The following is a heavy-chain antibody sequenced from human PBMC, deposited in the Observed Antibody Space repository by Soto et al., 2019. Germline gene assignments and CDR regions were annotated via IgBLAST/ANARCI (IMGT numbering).Heavy chain of an antibody. CDR2: IYYGGST. Sequence: QLHLQESGPGLVKPSETLSLTCTVSGGSISGSNDYWVWIRQPPGKGLEWIGSIYYGGSTYYNSSLKSRVTISADTSKNQFSLDLHSVTAADTAVYYCARRNHYASGSPFWGQGTMVTVSS. V-gene: IGHV4-39*01. D-gene: IGHD3-10*01. J-gene: IGHJ3*01. CDR1: GGSISGSNDY. CDR3: ARRNHYASGSPF.